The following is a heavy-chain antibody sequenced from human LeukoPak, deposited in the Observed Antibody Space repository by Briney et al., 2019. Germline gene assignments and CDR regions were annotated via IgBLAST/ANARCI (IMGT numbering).Heavy chain of an antibody. Sequence: ASVKVSCSASGYTFTSYAMHWVRQAPGQRLEWMGWINAGNGDTKYSQKFQGRVTITRDTSASTAYLELSSLRSEDTAVYYCARDGFYCSGDSCYNDYWGQGTLVTVSS. CDR2: INAGNGDT. CDR3: ARDGFYCSGDSCYNDY. V-gene: IGHV1-3*01. CDR1: GYTFTSYA. D-gene: IGHD2-15*01. J-gene: IGHJ4*02.